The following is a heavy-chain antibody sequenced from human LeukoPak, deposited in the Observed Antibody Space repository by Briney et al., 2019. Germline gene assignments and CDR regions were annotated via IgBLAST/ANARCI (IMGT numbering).Heavy chain of an antibody. CDR2: ISGDGGRT. CDR3: AKVTQAGELGYFDY. Sequence: GGSLRLSCAAPGFTFDDYAMHWVRQAPGKGLEWVSPISGDGGRTYYAESVKGRFTISRDNSKNSLYLQMNSLRTEDTALYYCAKVTQAGELGYFDYWGQGTLVTVSS. V-gene: IGHV3-43*02. J-gene: IGHJ4*02. D-gene: IGHD3-10*01. CDR1: GFTFDDYA.